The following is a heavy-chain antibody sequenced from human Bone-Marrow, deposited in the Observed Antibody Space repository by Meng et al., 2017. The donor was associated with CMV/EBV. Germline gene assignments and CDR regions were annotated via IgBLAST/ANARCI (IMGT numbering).Heavy chain of an antibody. D-gene: IGHD5-12*01. V-gene: IGHV1-69*12. J-gene: IGHJ5*02. CDR3: ARGLRPRYWFDP. Sequence: QVPLVQAGAGVKRPGSSVKVSCKASGGTFSSYAISWVRQAPGQGLEWMGGIIPIFGTANYAQKFQGRVTITADESTSTAYMELSSLRSEDTAVYYCARGLRPRYWFDPWGQGTLVTVSS. CDR1: GGTFSSYA. CDR2: IIPIFGTA.